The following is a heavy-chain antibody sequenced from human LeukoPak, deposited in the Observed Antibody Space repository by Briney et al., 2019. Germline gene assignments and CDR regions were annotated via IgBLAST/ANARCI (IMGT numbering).Heavy chain of an antibody. V-gene: IGHV3-9*01. D-gene: IGHD6-19*01. CDR3: ARDWGSSGWFYFDS. J-gene: IGHJ4*02. CDR1: GFTFHNYA. CDR2: ISWNNESL. Sequence: GGSLRLSCTASGFTFHNYALHWVRQAPGKGLEWVSGISWNNESLDYADSVKGRFIISRDNAKNSIYLQMNSLRAEDTALYYCARDWGSSGWFYFDSWGRGTLVSVSS.